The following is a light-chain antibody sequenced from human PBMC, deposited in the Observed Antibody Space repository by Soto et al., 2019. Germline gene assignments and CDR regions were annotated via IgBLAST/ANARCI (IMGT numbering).Light chain of an antibody. CDR3: QQYGSSPYT. CDR1: QSVRSSY. J-gene: IGKJ2*01. Sequence: EIVLTQSPGTLSLSPGERATLSCRASQSVRSSYLAWYQQKLGQAPRLLIYGASSRATGIPDRFSGSGSGTDFTLTISRLEPEEFAVYYWQQYGSSPYTFGQGTKLESK. V-gene: IGKV3-20*01. CDR2: GAS.